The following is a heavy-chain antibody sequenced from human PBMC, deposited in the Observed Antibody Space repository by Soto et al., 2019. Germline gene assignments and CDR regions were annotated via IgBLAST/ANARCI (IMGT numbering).Heavy chain of an antibody. CDR3: ARDLTIFGVVHYYYYYGMDV. J-gene: IGHJ6*02. V-gene: IGHV6-1*01. Sequence: SQTLSLTCVISGDSVSSNSAAWNWIRQSPSRGLEWLGRTYYRSKWYKGYAVSVKSRITINPDTSKNKFSLQLNSVTPEDKAVYYCARDLTIFGVVHYYYYYGMDVWGQGTTVTVSS. D-gene: IGHD3-3*01. CDR2: TYYRSKWYK. CDR1: GDSVSSNSAA.